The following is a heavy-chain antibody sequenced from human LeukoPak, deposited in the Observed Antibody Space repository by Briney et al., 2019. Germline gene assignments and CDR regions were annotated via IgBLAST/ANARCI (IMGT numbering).Heavy chain of an antibody. V-gene: IGHV3-74*01. CDR1: GFTFSNYW. J-gene: IGHJ5*02. D-gene: IGHD3-16*01. CDR3: ARDQGEDNWNDA. Sequence: GGSLRLSCAASGFTFSNYWMHWVRQAPGKGLVWVSRINSDGINTSYADSVKGRFTISRDNAKNTLYLQMNSLRAEDTAVYYCARDQGEDNWNDAWGQGTLVTVSS. CDR2: INSDGINT.